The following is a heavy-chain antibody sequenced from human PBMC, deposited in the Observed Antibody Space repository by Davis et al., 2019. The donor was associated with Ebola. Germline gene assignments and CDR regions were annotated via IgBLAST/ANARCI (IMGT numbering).Heavy chain of an antibody. J-gene: IGHJ3*02. D-gene: IGHD3-3*01. CDR1: GFTFSSYW. CDR2: IKQDGSEK. CDR3: ARETVGYDFWSGYYDAFDI. V-gene: IGHV3-7*01. Sequence: PGGSLRLSCAASGFTFSSYWMSWVRQAPGKGLEWVANIKQDGSEKYYVDSVKGRFTISRDNAKNSLYLQMNSLRAEDTAVYYCARETVGYDFWSGYYDAFDIWGQGTMVTVSS.